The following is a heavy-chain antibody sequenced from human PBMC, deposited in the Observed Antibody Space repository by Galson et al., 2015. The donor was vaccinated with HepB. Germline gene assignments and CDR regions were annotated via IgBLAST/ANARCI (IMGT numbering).Heavy chain of an antibody. D-gene: IGHD3-9*01. J-gene: IGHJ4*02. CDR3: SKDPDYDISTGTTFDH. CDR1: GFSFSSYG. V-gene: IGHV3-23*01. Sequence: SLRLSCAASGFSFSSYGMSWVRQAPGKGLEWVSFVSGSGGTTYYADSVKGRFTISRDNSKNTLFLQMNSLRADDTAIYYCSKDPDYDISTGTTFDHWGQGTLVIASS. CDR2: VSGSGGTT.